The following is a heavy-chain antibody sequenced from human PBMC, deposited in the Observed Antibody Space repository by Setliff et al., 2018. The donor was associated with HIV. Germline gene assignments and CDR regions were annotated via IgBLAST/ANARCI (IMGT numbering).Heavy chain of an antibody. CDR3: ASTGGYSYGFFDS. V-gene: IGHV4-59*01. D-gene: IGHD5-18*01. CDR2: IYYTGST. Sequence: PSETLSLTCTVSGGSISVYYWSWIRQPPGKGLEWIGYIYYTGSTNYNPSLKSRVTISVDTSKNQFSLKLSSVTAADTAVYYCASTGGYSYGFFDSWGQGALVTVS. CDR1: GGSISVYY. J-gene: IGHJ4*02.